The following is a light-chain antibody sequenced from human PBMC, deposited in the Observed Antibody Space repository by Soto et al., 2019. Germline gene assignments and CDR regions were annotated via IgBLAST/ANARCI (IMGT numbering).Light chain of an antibody. CDR2: DAS. J-gene: IGKJ5*01. CDR1: QTVSSSY. Sequence: DIELTQSPATLSFSLGERDTLSCRASQTVSSSYLACYRQKAGLAPTLLIYDASSRAASIADRCSGSGCEADFTPIISRVEQEDFAVYYYHQYDSSPVTFGQGTRLEIK. CDR3: HQYDSSPVT. V-gene: IGKV3D-20*01.